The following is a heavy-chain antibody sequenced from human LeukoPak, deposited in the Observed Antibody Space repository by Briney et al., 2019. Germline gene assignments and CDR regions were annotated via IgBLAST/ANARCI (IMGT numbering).Heavy chain of an antibody. V-gene: IGHV3-23*01. D-gene: IGHD6-13*01. CDR1: GFTFSSYG. CDR3: ADALSGYNSRLYYFYYMDV. J-gene: IGHJ6*03. CDR2: ISTSGGSA. Sequence: QSGGSLRLSCAASGFTFSSYGMSWVRQAPGKGLEWVSAISTSGGSAYYADSVKGRFTTSRDNSKNTLYLQMNSLRAEDTAVYYCADALSGYNSRLYYFYYMDVWGKGTTVTVPS.